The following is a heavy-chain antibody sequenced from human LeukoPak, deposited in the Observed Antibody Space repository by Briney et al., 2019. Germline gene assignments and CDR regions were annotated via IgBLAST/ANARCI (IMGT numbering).Heavy chain of an antibody. J-gene: IGHJ4*02. CDR1: VGSVGGHY. Sequence: KPWEPLSLTCAVSVGSVGGHYWSWIRQPPGKGLEWLGSISGTGTTTYNAPLESRATISVVTSKTQFSMNLISLPAADTAVYFCARHFVSKNYFEYWGQGILVSVSS. CDR3: ARHFVSKNYFEY. D-gene: IGHD2-21*01. CDR2: ISGTGTT. V-gene: IGHV4-59*08.